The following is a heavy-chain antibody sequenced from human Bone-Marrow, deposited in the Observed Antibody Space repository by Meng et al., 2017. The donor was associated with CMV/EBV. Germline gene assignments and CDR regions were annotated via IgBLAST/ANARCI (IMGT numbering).Heavy chain of an antibody. Sequence: GGSLRLSCAASGFTFSSYGMHWVRQAPGKGLEWVAFIRYDGSNKYYADSVKGRFTISRDNSKNTLYLQMNSLRAEDTAVYYCARDRRRWELLFDDWGHGTLVTVSS. CDR1: GFTFSSYG. D-gene: IGHD1-26*01. J-gene: IGHJ4*01. CDR3: ARDRRRWELLFDD. V-gene: IGHV3-30*02. CDR2: IRYDGSNK.